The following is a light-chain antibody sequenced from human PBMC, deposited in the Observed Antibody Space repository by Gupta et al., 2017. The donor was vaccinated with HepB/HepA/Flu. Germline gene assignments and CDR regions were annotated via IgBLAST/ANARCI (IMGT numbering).Light chain of an antibody. CDR3: QSADSSGTYV. CDR1: ALPKQY. V-gene: IGLV3-25*03. CDR2: NDS. Sequence: SYELTQPPSVSVSPGQTARITCSGDALPKQYAYWYQQKPGQAPVLVIYNDSERPSVIPERFSGSSSGTTVTLTISGVQAEDEADYYCQSADSSGTYVFGTGTKVTVL. J-gene: IGLJ1*01.